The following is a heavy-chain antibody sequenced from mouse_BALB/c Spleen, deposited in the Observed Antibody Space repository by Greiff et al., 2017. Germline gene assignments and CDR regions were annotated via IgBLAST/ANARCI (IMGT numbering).Heavy chain of an antibody. CDR1: GYTFTSYY. CDR2: INPSNGGT. D-gene: IGHD2-5*01. Sequence: QVQLQQPGAELVKPGASVKLSCKASGYTFTSYYMYWVKQRPGQGLEWIGGINPSNGGTNFNEKFKSKATLTVDKSSSTAYMQLSSLTSEDSAVYYCTRGDSDYVWFAYWGQGTLVTVSA. CDR3: TRGDSDYVWFAY. V-gene: IGHV1S81*02. J-gene: IGHJ3*01.